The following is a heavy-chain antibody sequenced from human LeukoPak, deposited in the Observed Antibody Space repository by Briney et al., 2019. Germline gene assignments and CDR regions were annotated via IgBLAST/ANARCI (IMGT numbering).Heavy chain of an antibody. CDR2: IYSGGST. CDR1: GFTVSSNY. Sequence: GGSLRLSCAASGFTVSSNYMSWVRQAPGKGLEWVSVIYSGGSTYYADSVKGRFTISRDNSKDTLYLQMNSLRAEDTAVYYCARGLAYCGGDCYGSFDYWGQGTLVTVSS. CDR3: ARGLAYCGGDCYGSFDY. D-gene: IGHD2-21*02. V-gene: IGHV3-66*01. J-gene: IGHJ4*02.